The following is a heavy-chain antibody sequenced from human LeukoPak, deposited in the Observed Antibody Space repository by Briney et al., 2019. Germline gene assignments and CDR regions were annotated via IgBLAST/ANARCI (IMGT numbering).Heavy chain of an antibody. CDR2: INHSGTT. Sequence: SETLSLTCAVYGGSFSGYYWSWIRPPPGKGLEWIGEINHSGTTNYNPTLKSRVTISVDTSKNQFSLKLSSVTAADTAVYYCARGRGVVVPAAIRGANWFGPWGQGTLVTVSS. V-gene: IGHV4-34*01. CDR3: ARGRGVVVPAAIRGANWFGP. CDR1: GGSFSGYY. J-gene: IGHJ5*02. D-gene: IGHD2-2*01.